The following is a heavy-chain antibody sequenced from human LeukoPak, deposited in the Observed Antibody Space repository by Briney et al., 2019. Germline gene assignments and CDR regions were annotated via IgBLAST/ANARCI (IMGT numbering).Heavy chain of an antibody. CDR1: GFTVNSNY. Sequence: QTGGSLRLSCAASGFTVNSNYMSWVRQAPGKGLEWVSVIYSGGSTYYADSVKGRFTISRDNSKNTLLLQMNSLRAEDTAVYYCAGQNIGYSYFQHWGQGTLVTVSS. CDR2: IYSGGST. J-gene: IGHJ1*01. D-gene: IGHD3-22*01. CDR3: AGQNIGYSYFQH. V-gene: IGHV3-53*01.